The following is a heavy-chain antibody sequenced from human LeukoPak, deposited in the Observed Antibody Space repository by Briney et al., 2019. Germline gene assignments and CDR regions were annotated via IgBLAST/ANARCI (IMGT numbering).Heavy chain of an antibody. V-gene: IGHV3-21*01. Sequence: GGSLRLSCAASGFTFSSYSMTWVRQAPGKGLEWVSSISSSSSYIYYADSVKGRFTISRDNAKNSLYLQMNSLRAEDTAVYYCARGKERWLQFFDYWGQGTLVTVSS. CDR3: ARGKERWLQFFDY. CDR2: ISSSSSYI. J-gene: IGHJ4*02. CDR1: GFTFSSYS. D-gene: IGHD5-24*01.